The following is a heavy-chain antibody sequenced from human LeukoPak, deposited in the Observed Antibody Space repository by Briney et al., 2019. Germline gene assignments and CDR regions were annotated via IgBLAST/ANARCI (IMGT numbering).Heavy chain of an antibody. CDR2: IIPIFGTA. CDR1: GGTFSSYA. V-gene: IGHV1-69*05. CDR3: ARRSLGYYGSSGYRAFDI. Sequence: SVKVSCKASGGTFSSYAISWVRQAPGQGLEWMGGIIPIFGTANYAQKFQGRVTITTDESTSTAYMELSSLRSEDTAVYYCARRSLGYYGSSGYRAFDIWGQGTMVTVSS. D-gene: IGHD3-22*01. J-gene: IGHJ3*02.